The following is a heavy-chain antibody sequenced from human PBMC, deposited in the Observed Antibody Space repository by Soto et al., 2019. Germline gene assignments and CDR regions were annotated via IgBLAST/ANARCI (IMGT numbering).Heavy chain of an antibody. D-gene: IGHD6-13*01. V-gene: IGHV4-34*01. CDR1: GGSFSGYY. Sequence: TSETLSLTCAVYGGSFSGYYWSWIRQPPGRGLEWIGEINHSGTTNYNPSLKSRVTISMDTSKNQFSLKLTSVTATDTGVYYCATTPGLSPAGSFDWWGQGILVTVSS. CDR2: INHSGTT. CDR3: ATTPGLSPAGSFDW. J-gene: IGHJ4*02.